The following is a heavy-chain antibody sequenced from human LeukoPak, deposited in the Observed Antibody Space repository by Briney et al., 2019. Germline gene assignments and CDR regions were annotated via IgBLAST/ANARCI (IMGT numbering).Heavy chain of an antibody. Sequence: GRSLRLSCAASGFTFSSYGIHWVRQAPGKGLEWVAVIWYDGSNKYYADSVKGRFTISRDNSKNTLYLQMNSLRAEDTVVYYYAKTAVAGKDGGRRNYFDYWGQGTLVTVSS. CDR1: GFTFSSYG. CDR3: AKTAVAGKDGGRRNYFDY. V-gene: IGHV3-33*06. D-gene: IGHD6-19*01. CDR2: IWYDGSNK. J-gene: IGHJ4*02.